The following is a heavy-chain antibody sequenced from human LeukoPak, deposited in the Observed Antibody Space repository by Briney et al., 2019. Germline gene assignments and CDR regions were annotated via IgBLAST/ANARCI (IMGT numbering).Heavy chain of an antibody. V-gene: IGHV1-69*13. CDR1: GGSFSSYG. CDR2: IIPIFGTT. J-gene: IGHJ3*01. Sequence: ASVKVSCKASGGSFSSYGISWVRQAPGQGLEWMGGIIPIFGTTNYAQKFQGRLTLTADESTSTAYMDLSSLRSADTAVYYCATWPLGETATITDAFDVWGQGTMVTVSS. D-gene: IGHD5-24*01. CDR3: ATWPLGETATITDAFDV.